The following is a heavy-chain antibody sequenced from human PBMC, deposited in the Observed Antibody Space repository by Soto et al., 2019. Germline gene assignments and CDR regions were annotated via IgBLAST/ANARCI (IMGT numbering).Heavy chain of an antibody. V-gene: IGHV4-59*08. J-gene: IGHJ4*02. Sequence: SETLSLTCTVSGGSISSYYWSWIRQPPGKGLEWIGYIYYSGSTNYNPSLKSRVTISVDTSKNQFSLKLSSVTAADTAVYYCARRYGSFFDYWGQGTLVTVSS. CDR1: GGSISSYY. CDR3: ARRYGSFFDY. D-gene: IGHD5-18*01. CDR2: IYYSGST.